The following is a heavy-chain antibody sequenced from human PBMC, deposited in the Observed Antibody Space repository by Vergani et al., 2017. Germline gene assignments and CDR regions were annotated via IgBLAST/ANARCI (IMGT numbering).Heavy chain of an antibody. Sequence: QVQLQESGPGLVKPSETLSLTCTVSGGSISSYYWSWIRQPPGKGLEWIGYIYYSGSTNYNPSLKSRVTISVDTSKNQFSLKLSSVTAADTAVYYCARDPGIAAAGPFDYWGQGTLVTVSS. J-gene: IGHJ4*02. CDR1: GGSISSYY. CDR3: ARDPGIAAAGPFDY. V-gene: IGHV4-59*12. CDR2: IYYSGST. D-gene: IGHD6-13*01.